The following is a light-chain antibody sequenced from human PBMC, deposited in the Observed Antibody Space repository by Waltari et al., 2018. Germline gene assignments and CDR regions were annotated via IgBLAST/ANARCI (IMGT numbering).Light chain of an antibody. CDR3: QESYTTPPIT. CDR2: GAS. V-gene: IGKV1-39*01. Sequence: DIQMTQSPSSLSAFVGDRVTITCRASRSIARYLNWYQEKPGKAPKLLIYGASSLQSGVPSRCSGSGSGTDFTLTITDLQPEDFATYYCQESYTTPPITFGQGTRLDIK. J-gene: IGKJ5*01. CDR1: RSIARY.